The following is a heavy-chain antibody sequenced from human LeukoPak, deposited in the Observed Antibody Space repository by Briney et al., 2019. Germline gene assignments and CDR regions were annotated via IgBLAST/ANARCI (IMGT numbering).Heavy chain of an antibody. D-gene: IGHD5-18*01. Sequence: GGSLRLSCAASGFTFSNAWVSWVRQTPGKGLEWVGRIKSKTDGGTTDYAAPGKGRFTISRDDSKNTLYLQMNSLKTEDTAVYYCTTPVDTAMVYFDYWGQGTLVTVSS. CDR1: GFTFSNAW. J-gene: IGHJ4*02. CDR2: IKSKTDGGTT. CDR3: TTPVDTAMVYFDY. V-gene: IGHV3-15*01.